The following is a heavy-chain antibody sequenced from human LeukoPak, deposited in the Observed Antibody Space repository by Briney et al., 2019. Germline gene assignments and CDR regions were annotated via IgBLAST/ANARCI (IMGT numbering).Heavy chain of an antibody. V-gene: IGHV3-48*04. CDR3: ARIRSTRSGFPDY. J-gene: IGHJ4*02. D-gene: IGHD6-25*01. CDR2: ISSSGSTI. Sequence: GGSLRLSCAASGFTFSSYSMNWVRQAPGKGLEWVSSISSSGSTIYYADSVKGRFTISRDNAKNSLYLQVNSLRAEDTAVYYCARIRSTRSGFPDYWGQGTLVTVSS. CDR1: GFTFSSYS.